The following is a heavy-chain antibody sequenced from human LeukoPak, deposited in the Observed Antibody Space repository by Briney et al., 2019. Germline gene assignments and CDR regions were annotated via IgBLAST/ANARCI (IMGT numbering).Heavy chain of an antibody. V-gene: IGHV4-39*01. CDR3: ARGRGAEGY. CDR2: IYYSGST. CDR1: GGSISSSSYY. Sequence: PSETLSLTCTVSGGSISSSSYYWGWIRQPPGKGLEWIGSIYYSGSTYYNPSLKSRVTISVDTSKNQFSLKLSSVTAADTAVYYCARGRGAEGYWGQGTLVTVSS. J-gene: IGHJ4*02. D-gene: IGHD1-14*01.